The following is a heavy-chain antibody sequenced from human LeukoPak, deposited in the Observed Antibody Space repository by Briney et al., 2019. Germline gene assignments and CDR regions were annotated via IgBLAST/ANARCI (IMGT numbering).Heavy chain of an antibody. D-gene: IGHD6-13*01. V-gene: IGHV3-23*01. CDR1: GFTFSSYY. CDR3: VKDEPGSSWYG. CDR2: INGGGVIT. J-gene: IGHJ4*02. Sequence: PGGSLRLSCAASGFTFSSYYMSWVRQAPGKGLELVSAINGGGVITHYADSVKGRFTISRDNSKNTLYLQMNRLRAEDTAVYYCVKDEPGSSWYGWGQGTLVTVSS.